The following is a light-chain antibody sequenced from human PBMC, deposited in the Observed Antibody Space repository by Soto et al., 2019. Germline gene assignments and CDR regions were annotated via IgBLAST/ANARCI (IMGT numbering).Light chain of an antibody. CDR3: QQYGSSPIT. V-gene: IGKV3-20*01. CDR1: QTVSSS. Sequence: EIVLTQSPGTLSLSPGERATLSCRASQTVSSSLAWYQQKTGQAPRLLISGASTRATGIPDRFSGSGSKTDFTLTISRLEPEDFALYYCQQYGSSPITFGQGTRLEIK. CDR2: GAS. J-gene: IGKJ5*01.